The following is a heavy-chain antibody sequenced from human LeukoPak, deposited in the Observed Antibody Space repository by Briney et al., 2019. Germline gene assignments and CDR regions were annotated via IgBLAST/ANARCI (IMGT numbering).Heavy chain of an antibody. J-gene: IGHJ4*02. D-gene: IGHD3-16*02. CDR3: ARMVISSYYFDY. CDR2: IDWDDDK. V-gene: IGHV2-70*04. Sequence: SGPTLVNPTQTLTLTCTFSGFSLGTSGMRVSWIRQPPGKALEWLARIDWDDDKFYSTSLKTRLTISKDTSKNQVVLTMTNMDPVDTATYYCARMVISSYYFDYWGQGALVTVSS. CDR1: GFSLGTSGMR.